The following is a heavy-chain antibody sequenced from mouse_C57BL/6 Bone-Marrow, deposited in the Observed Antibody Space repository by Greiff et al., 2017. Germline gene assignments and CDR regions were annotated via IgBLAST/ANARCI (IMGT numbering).Heavy chain of an antibody. CDR2: IDPSDSET. D-gene: IGHD1-1*01. CDR3: ASGDYLPH. V-gene: IGHV1-52*01. J-gene: IGHJ2*01. CDR1: GYTFTSYW. Sequence: QVQLKQPGAELVRPGSSVKLSCKASGYTFTSYWMHWVKQRPIQGLEWIGNIDPSDSETHYNQQFKDKATLTVDKSSSTAYMQLSSLTSEDSAVYYCASGDYLPHWGQGTTLTVSS.